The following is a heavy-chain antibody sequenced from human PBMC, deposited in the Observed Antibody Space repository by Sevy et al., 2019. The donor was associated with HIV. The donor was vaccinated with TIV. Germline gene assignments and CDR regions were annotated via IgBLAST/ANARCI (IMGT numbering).Heavy chain of an antibody. V-gene: IGHV3-23*01. D-gene: IGHD2-8*01. Sequence: GGSLRLSCAASGFTFSKYSMSWVRQPPGKGLEWVSTLSFGCGEINHADSVKGRFTISRDNSKNSLYLQMNNLRAEDTAVYYCAREGCTKPHDYWGQGPLVTASS. CDR3: AREGCTKPHDY. J-gene: IGHJ4*02. CDR2: LSFGCGEI. CDR1: GFTFSKYS.